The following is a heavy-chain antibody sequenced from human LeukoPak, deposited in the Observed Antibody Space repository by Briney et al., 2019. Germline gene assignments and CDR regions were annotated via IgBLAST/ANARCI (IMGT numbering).Heavy chain of an antibody. D-gene: IGHD3-3*01. CDR2: ISGYKGNT. Sequence: ASVKVSCKASGYTFTSYGISWLRQAPGQGLEWLGWISGYKGNTNYAQKFQGRVTMTTDTPTSTAYMDLRSLKSDDTAVYYCAVHDFYSGGYHFDYWGQGTLVTVSS. CDR3: AVHDFYSGGYHFDY. V-gene: IGHV1-18*01. CDR1: GYTFTSYG. J-gene: IGHJ4*02.